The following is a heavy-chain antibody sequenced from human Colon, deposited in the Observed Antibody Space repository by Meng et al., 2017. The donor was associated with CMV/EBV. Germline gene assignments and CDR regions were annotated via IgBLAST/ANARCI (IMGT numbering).Heavy chain of an antibody. V-gene: IGHV3-15*01. CDR1: GFTVTNAW. CDR2: IKSKTDGATT. CDR3: TTAAPFYHKSDYYDY. Sequence: GFTVTNAWMSWVRQAPGKGLEWIGHIKSKTDGATTDYAAPVKGRFTISRDDSKNTVYLQMNSLKSEDTAVYYCTTAAPFYHKSDYYDYWGQGTLVTVSS. D-gene: IGHD3-22*01. J-gene: IGHJ4*02.